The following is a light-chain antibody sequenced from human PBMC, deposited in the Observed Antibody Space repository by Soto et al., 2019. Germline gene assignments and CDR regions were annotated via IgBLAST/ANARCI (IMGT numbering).Light chain of an antibody. Sequence: NFMLTQPHSVSESPGKTVTISCTRSSGSIASNHVPWYQQRPGRSPTTVIYEDNQRPSGVPERFSGSIDSSSNSASLTISGLRTEDEADYYCQSDDSSNITGVVGGGTKLTVL. V-gene: IGLV6-57*01. CDR2: EDN. J-gene: IGLJ3*02. CDR3: QSDDSSNITGV. CDR1: SGSIASNH.